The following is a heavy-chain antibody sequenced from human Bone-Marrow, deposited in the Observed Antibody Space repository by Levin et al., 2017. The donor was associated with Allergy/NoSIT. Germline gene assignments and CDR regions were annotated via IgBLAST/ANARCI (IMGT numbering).Heavy chain of an antibody. CDR1: GFTFSTYA. V-gene: IGHV3-23*01. J-gene: IGHJ3*02. Sequence: GESLKISCAASGFTFSTYAMNWVRQAPGKGPEWVAGISSYGSSTYYADSVTGRFTISRDNSKNTLYLQMSSLRADDTAVYYCAKDNWNYNGAFDIWGQGTMVTVSA. CDR2: ISSYGSST. CDR3: AKDNWNYNGAFDI. D-gene: IGHD1-7*01.